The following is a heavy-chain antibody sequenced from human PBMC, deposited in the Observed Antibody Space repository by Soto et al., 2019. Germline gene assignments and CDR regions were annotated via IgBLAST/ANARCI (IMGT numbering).Heavy chain of an antibody. CDR2: ISYDGSNK. CDR1: GFTFSSYA. J-gene: IGHJ6*02. CDR3: ARAVVVPAAPIYYYYYYGMDV. D-gene: IGHD2-2*01. V-gene: IGHV3-30-3*01. Sequence: PGGSLRLSCAASGFTFSSYAMHWVRQAPGKGLEWVAVISYDGSNKYYADSVKGRFTISRDNSKNTLYLQMNSLRAEDTAVYYCARAVVVPAAPIYYYYYYGMDVWGQGTTVTVSS.